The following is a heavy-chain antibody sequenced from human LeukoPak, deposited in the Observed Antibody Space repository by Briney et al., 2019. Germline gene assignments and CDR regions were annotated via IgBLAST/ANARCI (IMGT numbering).Heavy chain of an antibody. CDR3: ARDGFQGYYYMDV. J-gene: IGHJ6*03. Sequence: SVKVSCKASGGTFSNYAISWVRQAPGQGLEWMGGIIPIFGTANYAQKFQGRVTITADESTSTAYMELSSLRSEDTAVYYCARDGFQGYYYMDVWGKGTTVTVSS. CDR1: GGTFSNYA. D-gene: IGHD2/OR15-2a*01. CDR2: IIPIFGTA. V-gene: IGHV1-69*13.